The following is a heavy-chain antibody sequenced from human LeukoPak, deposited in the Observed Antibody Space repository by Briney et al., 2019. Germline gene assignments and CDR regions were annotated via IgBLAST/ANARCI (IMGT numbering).Heavy chain of an antibody. V-gene: IGHV1-2*02. J-gene: IGHJ4*02. CDR2: INPNSGGT. Sequence: GASVKVSCTASGYTFTGYYMHWVRQAPGQGFEWMGWINPNSGGTNYAQKFQGRVTMTRDTSISTAYMELSRLRSDDTAVYYCARSSAVYYFDYWGQGTLVTVSS. CDR1: GYTFTGYY. CDR3: ARSSAVYYFDY.